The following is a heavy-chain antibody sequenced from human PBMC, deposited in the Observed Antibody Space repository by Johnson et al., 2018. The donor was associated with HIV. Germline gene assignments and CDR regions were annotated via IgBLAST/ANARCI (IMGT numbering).Heavy chain of an antibody. D-gene: IGHD2-15*01. CDR3: ARSQVAATSEGAFDI. CDR1: GFTFSSSW. J-gene: IGHJ3*02. V-gene: IGHV3-30*14. CDR2: ISYDGSNT. Sequence: QVQLLESGGGLVQPGGSLRLSCPASGFTFSSSWMSWVRQAPGKGLEWVAVISYDGSNTYYADSVKGRFTISRDNSKNTLYLQMNSLRAEDTAVYYCARSQVAATSEGAFDIWGQGTMVTVSS.